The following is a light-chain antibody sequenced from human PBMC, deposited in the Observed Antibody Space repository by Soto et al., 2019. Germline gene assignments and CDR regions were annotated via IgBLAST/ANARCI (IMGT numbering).Light chain of an antibody. J-gene: IGLJ2*01. CDR1: SSDVGAYNY. CDR3: SSYTSSTTLDVV. V-gene: IGLV2-14*01. Sequence: QSALTQPASVSGSPGQSITISCTGTSSDVGAYNYVSWYQQHPGKAPKLMIYDVSNRPSGVSNRFSCSKSGNTASLTISGLQAEDEADYYCSSYTSSTTLDVVFGGGTQLTVL. CDR2: DVS.